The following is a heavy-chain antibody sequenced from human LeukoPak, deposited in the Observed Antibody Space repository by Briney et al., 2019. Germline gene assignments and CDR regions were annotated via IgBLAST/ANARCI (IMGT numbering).Heavy chain of an antibody. Sequence: PGGSLRLPCAPSGFTFSNYAMSWVRQAPGKGLEWVGRIKSKTDGGTTDYAAPVKGRFTISRDDSKNTLYLQMNSLKTEDTAVYYCTTGEAYYDSSLPPPTWGQGTLVTVSS. CDR1: GFTFSNYA. D-gene: IGHD3-22*01. V-gene: IGHV3-15*01. CDR2: IKSKTDGGTT. J-gene: IGHJ4*02. CDR3: TTGEAYYDSSLPPPT.